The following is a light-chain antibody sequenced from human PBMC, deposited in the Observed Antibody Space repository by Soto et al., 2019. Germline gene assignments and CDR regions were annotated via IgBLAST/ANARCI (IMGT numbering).Light chain of an antibody. CDR2: EVN. J-gene: IGLJ3*02. Sequence: QSALTQPASVSGSPEQSIAISCTGNSSGIGTFNLVSWYQHHPGKAPKLMIYEVNNRPSGVSNRFSGSKSGNTASLTISGLQPEDEADYYCLSYTSANTRVFGGGTKLTVL. CDR1: SSGIGTFNL. V-gene: IGLV2-14*02. CDR3: LSYTSANTRV.